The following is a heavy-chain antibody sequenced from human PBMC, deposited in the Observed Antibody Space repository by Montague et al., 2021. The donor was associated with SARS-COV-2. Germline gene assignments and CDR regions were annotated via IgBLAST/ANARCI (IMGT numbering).Heavy chain of an antibody. CDR3: ERLGDGVVPSPILGVGSYYSFYYMDV. J-gene: IGHJ6*03. CDR1: GGSFSTYS. V-gene: IGHV4-34*01. CDR2: IHHGGST. Sequence: SETLSLTCAVHGGSFSTYSWNWIRQPPGKGLEWIGEIHHGGSTNYNPSLKSRVTISVDTPKNQFSLKLTSVAAADTAVYYCERLGDGVVPSPILGVGSYYSFYYMDVWGKGTTVTVSS. D-gene: IGHD3-10*01.